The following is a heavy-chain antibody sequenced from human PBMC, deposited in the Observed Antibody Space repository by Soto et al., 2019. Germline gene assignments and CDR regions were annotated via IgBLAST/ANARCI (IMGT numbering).Heavy chain of an antibody. Sequence: GGSLRLSCAASGFTFSDYDMHWVRQGTGEGLDWVSAIGTAGDTDYPDSVKGRFTISRDNAKNSLYLQMNRLRAGDTAVYFCARGGYYGPGSYYKQYYFDYWGQGTPVTVSS. D-gene: IGHD3-10*01. CDR3: ARGGYYGPGSYYKQYYFDY. CDR1: GFTFSDYD. CDR2: IGTAGDT. J-gene: IGHJ4*02. V-gene: IGHV3-13*01.